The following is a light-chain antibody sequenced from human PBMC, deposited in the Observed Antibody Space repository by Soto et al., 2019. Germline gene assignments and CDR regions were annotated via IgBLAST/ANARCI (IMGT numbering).Light chain of an antibody. J-gene: IGLJ1*01. CDR1: SSNIGNNY. CDR3: GTWDSSLSVHV. CDR2: DNN. Sequence: QSVLTQPPSVSAAPGQKVTISCSGTSSNIGNNYVSWYQQLPGTAPKLLIYDNNKRPSGIPDRFSGSKSGTSATLGITALQTGGEADYYCGTWDSSLSVHVFGTGTKLTVL. V-gene: IGLV1-51*01.